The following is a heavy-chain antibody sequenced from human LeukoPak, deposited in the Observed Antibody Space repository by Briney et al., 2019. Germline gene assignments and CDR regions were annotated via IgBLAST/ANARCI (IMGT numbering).Heavy chain of an antibody. Sequence: ASVKVSCKASGYTLTGYYMHWVRQAPGQGLEWMGWISPNSGDTNYAQKFQGRVTMTRDTSIRTGYMELSRLRDDDTATYYCARETGDVADFWGQGTVVTVSS. CDR1: GYTLTGYY. J-gene: IGHJ4*02. D-gene: IGHD7-27*01. CDR3: ARETGDVADF. CDR2: ISPNSGDT. V-gene: IGHV1-2*02.